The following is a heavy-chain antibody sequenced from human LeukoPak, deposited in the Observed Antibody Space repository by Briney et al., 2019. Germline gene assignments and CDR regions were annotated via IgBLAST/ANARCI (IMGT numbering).Heavy chain of an antibody. CDR1: GGSISSYY. CDR3: ARDGAGGFDY. J-gene: IGHJ4*02. V-gene: IGHV4-59*01. CDR2: IYYSGST. D-gene: IGHD3-10*01. Sequence: SGTLSLTCTVSGGSISSYYWSWIRQPPGKGLEWIGYIYYSGSTNYNPSLKSRVTISVDTSKNQFSLKLSSVTAADTAVYYCARDGAGGFDYWGQGTLVTVSS.